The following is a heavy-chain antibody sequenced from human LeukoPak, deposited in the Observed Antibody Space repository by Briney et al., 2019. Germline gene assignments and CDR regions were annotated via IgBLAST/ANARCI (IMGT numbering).Heavy chain of an antibody. D-gene: IGHD3-10*01. J-gene: IGHJ4*02. CDR3: ARSPGTMVRGVTRSFFDY. Sequence: PSETLSLTCTVSGGSINDYCWSWIRQPPGKGLEWIGYIFYSGSGSTNYNPSLKSRVTISVDTSKNQFSLKLRSVTAADTAVYYCARSPGTMVRGVTRSFFDYWGQGTLVTVSS. CDR1: GGSINDYC. CDR2: IFYSGSGST. V-gene: IGHV4-59*12.